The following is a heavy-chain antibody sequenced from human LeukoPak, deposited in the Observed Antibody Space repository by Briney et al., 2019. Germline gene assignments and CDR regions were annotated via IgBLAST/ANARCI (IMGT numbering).Heavy chain of an antibody. CDR2: ISYDGSNK. J-gene: IGHJ4*02. Sequence: GGSLRLSCAASGFTFSSYGMHWVRQAPGKGLEWVAVISYDGSNKYYADSVKGRFTISRDNSKNTLYLQMNSLRAEDAAVYYCAKALEWYDSGGSTFDYWGQGTLVTVSS. CDR3: AKALEWYDSGGSTFDY. D-gene: IGHD3-22*01. CDR1: GFTFSSYG. V-gene: IGHV3-30*18.